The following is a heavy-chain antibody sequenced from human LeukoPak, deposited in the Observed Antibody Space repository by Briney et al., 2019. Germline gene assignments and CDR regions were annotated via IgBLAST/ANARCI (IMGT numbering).Heavy chain of an antibody. CDR2: MNPNSGNT. V-gene: IGHV1-8*01. CDR3: ARDPLHYYDSSGSAIGY. Sequence: ASVKVSCKASGYTFTSYDINWVRQATGQGLEWMGWMNPNSGNTGYAQKFQGRVTMTRNTSISTAYMELSSLRSEDTAVYYCARDPLHYYDSSGSAIGYWGQGTLVTVSS. D-gene: IGHD3-22*01. CDR1: GYTFTSYD. J-gene: IGHJ4*02.